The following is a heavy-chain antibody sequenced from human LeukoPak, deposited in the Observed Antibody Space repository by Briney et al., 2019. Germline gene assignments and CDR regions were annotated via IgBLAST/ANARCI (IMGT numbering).Heavy chain of an antibody. D-gene: IGHD1-26*01. CDR3: ARGGIWMGATAGY. Sequence: ASETLSLTCTVSGGSISSYYWSWIRQPPGKGLEWIGEINHSGSTNYNPSLKSRVTISVDTSKNQFSLKLSSVTAADTAVYYCARGGIWMGATAGYWGQGTLVTVSS. V-gene: IGHV4-34*01. CDR1: GGSISSYY. CDR2: INHSGST. J-gene: IGHJ4*02.